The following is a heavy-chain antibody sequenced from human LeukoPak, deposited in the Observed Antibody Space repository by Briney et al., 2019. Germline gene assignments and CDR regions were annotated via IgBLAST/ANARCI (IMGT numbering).Heavy chain of an antibody. J-gene: IGHJ4*02. CDR3: TRDGLGCYTGFCYHDY. CDR1: GFTFSSYW. V-gene: IGHV3-72*01. CDR2: VRDDAKRYMT. D-gene: IGHD2-2*02. Sequence: GGSLRLSCAASGFTFSSYWMHWVRQAPGKGLEWVGRVRDDAKRYMTEYDASVKGRFTISRDDSKNSLFLQMNSLKTEDTAVYYCTRDGLGCYTGFCYHDYWSQGTLVTVSS.